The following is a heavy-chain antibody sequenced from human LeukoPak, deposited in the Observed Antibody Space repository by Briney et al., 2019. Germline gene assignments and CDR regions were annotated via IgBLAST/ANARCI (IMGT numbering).Heavy chain of an antibody. CDR1: GYTFTSYG. CDR2: ISAYNGNT. Sequence: ASVKVSCKASGYTFTSYGISWVRQAPGQGLEWMGWISAYNGNTNYAQKLQGRVTMTTDTSTGTAYMELRSLRSDDTAVYYCASSIGDYDFWSGYYVDAFDIWGQGTMVTVSS. D-gene: IGHD3-3*01. CDR3: ASSIGDYDFWSGYYVDAFDI. V-gene: IGHV1-18*01. J-gene: IGHJ3*02.